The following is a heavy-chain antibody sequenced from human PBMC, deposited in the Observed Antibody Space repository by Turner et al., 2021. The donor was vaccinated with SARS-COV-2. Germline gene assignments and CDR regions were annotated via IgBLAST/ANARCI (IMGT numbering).Heavy chain of an antibody. D-gene: IGHD3-22*01. CDR3: ARWDNYYYSSGYWPDAFDI. Sequence: EVQLVESGGGLVKPGGSLRLSCAASGFTFSSYSMNWVRQAPGKGLEWVSSISSSSSYIYYADSVKGRFTISRDNAKNSLYLQMNSLRAEDTAVYYCARWDNYYYSSGYWPDAFDIWGQGTMVTVSS. J-gene: IGHJ3*02. V-gene: IGHV3-21*01. CDR1: GFTFSSYS. CDR2: ISSSSSYI.